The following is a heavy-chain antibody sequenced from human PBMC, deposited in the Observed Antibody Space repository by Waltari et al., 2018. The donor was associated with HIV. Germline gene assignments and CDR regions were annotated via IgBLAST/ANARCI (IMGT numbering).Heavy chain of an antibody. J-gene: IGHJ1*01. Sequence: QVQLQQWGAGLLKPSEPLSLTCSVHGGSFSGSHSSWTRQPPGQGLEWIGEINHSGSTNYNPSLKSRVTISVDTSKNQFSLKLSSVTAADTAVYYCASADEGTGYFQHWGQGTLVTVSS. CDR1: GGSFSGSH. CDR3: ASADEGTGYFQH. D-gene: IGHD3-10*01. V-gene: IGHV4-34*01. CDR2: INHSGST.